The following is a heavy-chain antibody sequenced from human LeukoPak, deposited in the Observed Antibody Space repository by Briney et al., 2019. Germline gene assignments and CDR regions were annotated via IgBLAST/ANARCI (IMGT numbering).Heavy chain of an antibody. J-gene: IGHJ3*02. CDR2: INPNSGGT. CDR1: GYTFTGHY. D-gene: IGHD3-9*01. V-gene: IGHV1-2*02. Sequence: GASVKVSCKASGYTFTGHYMHWVRQAPGQGLEWMGWINPNSGGTNYAQKFQGRVTMTRDTSISTAYMELSRLRSDDTAVYYCARDLKGAYDILTADLGPWNAFDIWGQGTMVTVSS. CDR3: ARDLKGAYDILTADLGPWNAFDI.